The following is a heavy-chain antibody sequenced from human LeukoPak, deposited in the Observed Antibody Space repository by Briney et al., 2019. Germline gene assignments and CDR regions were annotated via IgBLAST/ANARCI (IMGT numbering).Heavy chain of an antibody. D-gene: IGHD6-19*01. CDR2: IYNSGGT. V-gene: IGHV4-59*08. CDR1: GYSIRSYH. Sequence: PSETLSLTCTVSGYSIRSYHWSWVRQPAGKGLEWIAIIYNSGGTNYNPSLKSRVTISRVTSKNQFSLTLTSVTAADTAVYYCARQSDSSGWSTYGYWAQGTLVTVSS. J-gene: IGHJ4*02. CDR3: ARQSDSSGWSTYGY.